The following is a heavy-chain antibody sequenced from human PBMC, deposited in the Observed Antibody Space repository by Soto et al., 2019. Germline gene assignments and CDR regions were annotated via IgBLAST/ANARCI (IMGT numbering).Heavy chain of an antibody. D-gene: IGHD2-2*01. CDR1: GGTFSSYA. J-gene: IGHJ5*02. Sequence: GASVKVSCKASGGTFSSYAIRWVRQAPGQGLEWMGGIIPIFGTANYAQKFQGRVTITADESTSTAYMELSSLRSEDTAVYYCARDLSSCISTSCTPRRFDPWGQGTLVTVSS. V-gene: IGHV1-69*13. CDR2: IIPIFGTA. CDR3: ARDLSSCISTSCTPRRFDP.